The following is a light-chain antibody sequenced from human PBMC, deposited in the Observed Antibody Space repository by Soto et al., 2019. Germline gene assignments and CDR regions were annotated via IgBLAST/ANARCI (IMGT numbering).Light chain of an antibody. CDR3: ATWDDSRNGYV. V-gene: IGLV1-44*01. Sequence: QSVLTQPPSASGTPGQRVTISASGSSSNIGSNTVSWYQQLPGTAPKLLIYDNDERPSGVPARFSGSKSGTSASLAISGLQSKDEGDYYCATWDDSRNGYVFGPGTKVTVL. CDR2: DND. J-gene: IGLJ1*01. CDR1: SSNIGSNT.